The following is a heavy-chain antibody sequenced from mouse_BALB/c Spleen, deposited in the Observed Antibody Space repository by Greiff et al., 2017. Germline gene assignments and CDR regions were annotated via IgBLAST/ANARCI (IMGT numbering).Heavy chain of an antibody. CDR3: ARPHYYGSSRGAWFAY. J-gene: IGHJ3*01. CDR2: ISYSGST. Sequence: EVKLQESGPGLVKPSQSLSLTCTVTGYSITSDYAWNWIRQFPGNKLEWMGYISYSGSTSYNPSLKSRISITRDTSKNQFFLQLNSVTTEDTATYYCARPHYYGSSRGAWFAYWGQGTLVTVSA. CDR1: GYSITSDYA. V-gene: IGHV3-2*02. D-gene: IGHD1-1*01.